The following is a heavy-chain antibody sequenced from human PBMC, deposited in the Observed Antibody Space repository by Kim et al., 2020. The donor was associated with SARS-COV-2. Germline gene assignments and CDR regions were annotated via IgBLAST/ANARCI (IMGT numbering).Heavy chain of an antibody. CDR3: ARERGGYCSSTSCYFFDY. D-gene: IGHD2-2*01. Sequence: TSRVTISVDTSKNQFSLRLSSVTAADTAVYYCARERGGYCSSTSCYFFDYWGQGPLVTVSS. V-gene: IGHV4-59*01. J-gene: IGHJ4*02.